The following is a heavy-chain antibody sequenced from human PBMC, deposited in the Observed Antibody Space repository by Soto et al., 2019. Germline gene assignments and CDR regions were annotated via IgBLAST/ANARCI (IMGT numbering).Heavy chain of an antibody. V-gene: IGHV5-51*01. CDR3: ARQHVAAPGFFDY. CDR2: VYPADSDA. J-gene: IGHJ4*02. D-gene: IGHD6-13*01. CDR1: GYNFIAYW. Sequence: LGESLKISCKGSGYNFIAYWIGWVRQMPGKGLEWMGIVYPADSDARCSPSFQGQVTISVDRSINTAYLQWSTLKASDTAIYYCARQHVAAPGFFDYWGQGTQVTVSS.